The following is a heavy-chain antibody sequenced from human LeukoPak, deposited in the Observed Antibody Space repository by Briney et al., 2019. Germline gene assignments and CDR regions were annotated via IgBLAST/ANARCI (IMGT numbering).Heavy chain of an antibody. CDR3: ASRNSAGGDY. D-gene: IGHD1-14*01. J-gene: IGHJ4*02. CDR1: GGSISSGGYY. Sequence: SETLSLTCTVSGGSISSGGYYWSWIRQHPGKGLEWIGHIYYSGSTYYNPSLKSRVTISVDTSKNQFSLKLSSVTAADTAVYYCASRNSAGGDYWGQGTLVTVSS. CDR2: IYYSGST. V-gene: IGHV4-31*03.